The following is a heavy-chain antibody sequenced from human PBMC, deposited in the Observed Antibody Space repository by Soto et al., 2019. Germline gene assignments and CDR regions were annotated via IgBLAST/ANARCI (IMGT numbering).Heavy chain of an antibody. Sequence: GGSLRLSCAASGFTFSSYAMSWVRQAPGKGLVWLSRMNSGGGSTVYADAVKGRFTISRDKYKNTLYMQMNSLRVEETAVYYWATSKGGVSNGTTSEWGEGTLVT. V-gene: IGHV3-23*01. D-gene: IGHD1-26*01. CDR2: MNSGGGST. CDR1: GFTFSSYA. J-gene: IGHJ4*02. CDR3: ATSKGGVSNGTTSE.